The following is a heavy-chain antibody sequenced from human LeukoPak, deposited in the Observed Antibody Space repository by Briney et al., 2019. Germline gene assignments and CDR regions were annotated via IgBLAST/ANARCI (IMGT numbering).Heavy chain of an antibody. Sequence: ASVKVSCKASGYTFTSYGISWVRQAPGQGLEWMGWISAYNGNTNYAQKLQGRVTMTTDTSTSPAYMELRSLRSDDTAVYYCARMPMVRGVIPYFDYWGQGTLVTVSS. J-gene: IGHJ4*02. V-gene: IGHV1-18*01. CDR3: ARMPMVRGVIPYFDY. D-gene: IGHD3-10*01. CDR2: ISAYNGNT. CDR1: GYTFTSYG.